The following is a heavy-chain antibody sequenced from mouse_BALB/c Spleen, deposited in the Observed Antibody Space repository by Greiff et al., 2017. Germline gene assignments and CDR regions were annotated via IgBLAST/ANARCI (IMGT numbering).Heavy chain of an antibody. V-gene: IGHV5-6-3*01. CDR2: INSNGGST. D-gene: IGHD1-2*01. J-gene: IGHJ4*01. CDR3: ARAKGLRLQAMDY. CDR1: GFTFSSYG. Sequence: EVMLVESGGGLVKPGGSLKLSCAASGFTFSSYGMSWVRQTPDKRLELVATINSNGGSTYYPDSVKGRFTISRDNAKNTLYLQMSSLKSEDTAMYYCARAKGLRLQAMDYWGQGTSVTVSS.